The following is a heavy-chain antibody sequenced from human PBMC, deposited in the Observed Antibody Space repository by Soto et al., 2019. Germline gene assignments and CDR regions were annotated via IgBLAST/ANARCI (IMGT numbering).Heavy chain of an antibody. Sequence: DVQLLESGGALVQPGGSLRLSCVVSGFIFSSSAMNWVRQASGKGLEWVSTISGSGVSNYYADSVKGRFTISRDNPHNTVSLQMTSLRAEDAAVYYGSKDRSPGATTWNVYWGQGTLVTVSS. J-gene: IGHJ4*02. V-gene: IGHV3-23*01. D-gene: IGHD1-26*01. CDR1: GFIFSSSA. CDR3: SKDRSPGATTWNVY. CDR2: ISGSGVSN.